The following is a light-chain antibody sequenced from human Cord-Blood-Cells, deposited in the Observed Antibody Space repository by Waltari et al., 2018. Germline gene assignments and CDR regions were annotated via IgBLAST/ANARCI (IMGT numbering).Light chain of an antibody. CDR3: QSDDSSLSGVV. Sequence: QSVLTQPPSVSGAPGQRVTISCTGSSSNIGAGYDVHWYQQLPGTAPKHLIYGNSKRPSGVPDRFSGSKSGTSASLAITGLQAEDEADYYCQSDDSSLSGVVFGGGTKLTVL. V-gene: IGLV1-40*01. J-gene: IGLJ2*01. CDR2: GNS. CDR1: SSNIGAGYD.